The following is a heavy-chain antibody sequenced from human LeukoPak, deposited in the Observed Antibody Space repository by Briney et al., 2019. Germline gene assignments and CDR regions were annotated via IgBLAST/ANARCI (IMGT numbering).Heavy chain of an antibody. Sequence: SETLSLTCTVSGGSISNYYWSWIRQPPGKGLEWIGYIYYSGSTYYNPSLRSRVTILVDTSKNQFSLNLNSVTAADTAVYYCGRALSGTYGLFQHWGQGTLVTVSS. CDR1: GGSISNYY. CDR2: IYYSGST. CDR3: GRALSGTYGLFQH. J-gene: IGHJ1*01. V-gene: IGHV4-59*01. D-gene: IGHD1-26*01.